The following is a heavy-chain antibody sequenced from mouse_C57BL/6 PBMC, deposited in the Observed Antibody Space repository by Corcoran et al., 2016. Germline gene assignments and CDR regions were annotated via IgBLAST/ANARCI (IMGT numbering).Heavy chain of an antibody. CDR2: INPYNGGT. CDR1: GYTFTDYY. Sequence: EVQLQQSGPVLVKPGASVKMSCKASGYTFTDYYMNWVKQSHGKSLEWIGVINPYNGGTSYNQKFKGKATLTVDKSSSTAYMELNSLTSEDSAVYYCARRAGNRYFDVWGTGTTVTVSS. V-gene: IGHV1-19*01. CDR3: ARRAGNRYFDV. D-gene: IGHD2-1*01. J-gene: IGHJ1*03.